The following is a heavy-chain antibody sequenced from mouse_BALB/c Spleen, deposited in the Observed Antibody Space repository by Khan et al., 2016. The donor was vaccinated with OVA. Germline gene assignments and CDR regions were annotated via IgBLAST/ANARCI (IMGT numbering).Heavy chain of an antibody. D-gene: IGHD2-14*01. CDR2: IYPGDGDT. Sequence: QVQLQQSGAELARPGASVKLSCKSSGYTFTSYWMQWVKQRPGQGLEWIGAIYPGDGDTGYTQKFKGKATLTADKSSSTAYMQLSSLASEDSAVYYCASYRYDYFDYWGQGTTLTVSS. V-gene: IGHV1-87*01. CDR1: GYTFTSYW. J-gene: IGHJ2*01. CDR3: ASYRYDYFDY.